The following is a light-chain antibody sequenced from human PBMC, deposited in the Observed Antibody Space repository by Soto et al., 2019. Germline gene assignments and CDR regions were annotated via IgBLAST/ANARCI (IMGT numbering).Light chain of an antibody. CDR3: AAWDDRLTAVV. J-gene: IGLJ2*01. V-gene: IGLV1-44*01. CDR2: SND. Sequence: QSVMTQPPSASGTPGQRVTISCSGSSSNIGRNTVNWYQQLPTTAPKLLIYSNDQRPSGVPDRFSGSKSGTSASLAISGLQSEDEADYYCAAWDDRLTAVVFGGGTKLTVL. CDR1: SSNIGRNT.